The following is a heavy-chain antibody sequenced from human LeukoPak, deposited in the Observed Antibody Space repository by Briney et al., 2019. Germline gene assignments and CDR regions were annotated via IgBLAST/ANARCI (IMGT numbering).Heavy chain of an antibody. Sequence: ASVKVSCKASGGTFSSYAISWVRQAPGQGLEWMGGIIPIFGTANYAQKFQGRVTITADESTSTAYMELSSLRSEDTAVYYCARDRYHYDSSGYYLNYWGQGTLVTVSS. J-gene: IGHJ4*02. V-gene: IGHV1-69*13. D-gene: IGHD3-22*01. CDR1: GGTFSSYA. CDR3: ARDRYHYDSSGYYLNY. CDR2: IIPIFGTA.